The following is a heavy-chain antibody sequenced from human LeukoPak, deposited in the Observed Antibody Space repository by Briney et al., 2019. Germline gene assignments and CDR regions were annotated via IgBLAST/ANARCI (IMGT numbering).Heavy chain of an antibody. CDR2: IRQDGSEK. CDR1: GFTFSSYW. CDR3: ARIKYNSNWWEAFDI. V-gene: IGHV3-7*02. D-gene: IGHD6-13*01. J-gene: IGHJ3*02. Sequence: GGSLTLSCAASGFTFSSYWMNWVRQAPGKGLEWVANIRQDGSEKYYVDSVKGRFTISRDNAKNSLSLQMNSLRAEDTAMYYCARIKYNSNWWEAFDIWGQGTMVTVSS.